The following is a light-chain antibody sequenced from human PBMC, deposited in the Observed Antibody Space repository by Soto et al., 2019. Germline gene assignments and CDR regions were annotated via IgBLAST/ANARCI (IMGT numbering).Light chain of an antibody. V-gene: IGKV3-15*01. CDR3: QQYNTWPPIT. CDR2: GAS. Sequence: EIVMTQSPATLSVSPGERATLSCRASQSVSSNLAWYKQKPGQAPRLLIFGASTRATGIPARFSGSESGTEFTLTISSLQSEDFAVYYCQQYNTWPPITFGPGTRLDIK. CDR1: QSVSSN. J-gene: IGKJ5*01.